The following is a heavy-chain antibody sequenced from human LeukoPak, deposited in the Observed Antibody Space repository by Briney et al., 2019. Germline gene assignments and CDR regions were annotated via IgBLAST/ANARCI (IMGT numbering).Heavy chain of an antibody. Sequence: SETLSLTCTVSGGSISSGDYYWSWIRQPPGKGLEWIGEINHSGSTNYNPSLKSRVTISVDTSKNQFSLKLSSVTAADTAVYYCAREDRYYDFWSGYYASIFDYWGQGTLVTVSS. CDR2: INHSGST. J-gene: IGHJ4*02. D-gene: IGHD3-3*01. CDR1: GGSISSGDYY. CDR3: AREDRYYDFWSGYYASIFDY. V-gene: IGHV4-39*07.